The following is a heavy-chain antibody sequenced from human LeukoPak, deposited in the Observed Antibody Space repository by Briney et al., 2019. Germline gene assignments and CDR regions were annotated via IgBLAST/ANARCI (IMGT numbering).Heavy chain of an antibody. J-gene: IGHJ4*02. Sequence: GGSLRLSCVASGFTFINYGMSWVRQAPGKGLEWVSTVSNSGVDTYYADSVRGRFTISRDNSRNTVFLQINSLRAEDTAVYYCAKSHSVAQRGYFDYWGQGTLVTVSS. CDR1: GFTFINYG. CDR2: VSNSGVDT. D-gene: IGHD4-23*01. CDR3: AKSHSVAQRGYFDY. V-gene: IGHV3-23*01.